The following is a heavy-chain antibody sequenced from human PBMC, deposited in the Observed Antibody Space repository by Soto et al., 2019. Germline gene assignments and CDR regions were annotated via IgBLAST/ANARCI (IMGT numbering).Heavy chain of an antibody. D-gene: IGHD6-19*01. CDR2: IYPGDSDT. Sequence: HGESLKISCKGSGYSFTSYWIGWVRQMPGKGLEWMGIIYPGDSDTRYSPSFQGQVTISADKSISTAYLQWSSLKASDTAMYYCARPREAGKNYYGVDVWGQGTTVTVSS. CDR3: ARPREAGKNYYGVDV. V-gene: IGHV5-51*01. CDR1: GYSFTSYW. J-gene: IGHJ6*02.